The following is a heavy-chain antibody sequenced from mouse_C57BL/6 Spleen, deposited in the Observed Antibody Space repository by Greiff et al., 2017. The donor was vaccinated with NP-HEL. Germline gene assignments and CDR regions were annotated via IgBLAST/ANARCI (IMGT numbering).Heavy chain of an antibody. CDR2: IYPNNGGN. D-gene: IGHD1-1*01. CDR1: GYTFTDYY. V-gene: IGHV1-34*01. J-gene: IGHJ4*01. CDR3: ARPYGGAMDY. Sequence: VHVKQSGPELVKPGASVKMSCKASGYTFTDYYMHWVKQSPGKSLEWIGYIYPNNGGNGYNQKFTSTATLTVDKSSCTDYMELRSLTSEDSAVYYCARPYGGAMDYWGQGTSVTVSS.